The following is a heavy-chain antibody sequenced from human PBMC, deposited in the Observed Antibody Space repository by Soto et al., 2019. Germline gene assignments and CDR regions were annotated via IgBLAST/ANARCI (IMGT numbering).Heavy chain of an antibody. Sequence: LSLTCTVSGGSINNYYWSWIRQSPGKGLEWIGYVYYSGTTNYNPTLKSRITILVDTSENQFSLKLTSVTAADTAVYYCARHTDDILTGNEALDIWGQGTVVT. CDR1: GGSINNYY. J-gene: IGHJ3*02. CDR2: VYYSGTT. V-gene: IGHV4-59*08. CDR3: ARHTDDILTGNEALDI. D-gene: IGHD3-9*01.